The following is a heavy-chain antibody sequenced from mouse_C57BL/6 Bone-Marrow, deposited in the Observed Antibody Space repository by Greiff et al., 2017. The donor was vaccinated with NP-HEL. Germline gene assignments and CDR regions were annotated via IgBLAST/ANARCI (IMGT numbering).Heavy chain of an antibody. CDR1: GFTFSSYG. V-gene: IGHV5-6*01. Sequence: EVQGVESGGDLVKPGGSLKLSCAASGFTFSSYGMSWVRQTPDKRLEWVATISSGGSYTYYPASVKGRFTISRDNAKNTLYQQMSSLKSDDTTMYYCAIHLLSYAMDYWGQGTSVTVSS. D-gene: IGHD2-1*01. CDR2: ISSGGSYT. J-gene: IGHJ4*01. CDR3: AIHLLSYAMDY.